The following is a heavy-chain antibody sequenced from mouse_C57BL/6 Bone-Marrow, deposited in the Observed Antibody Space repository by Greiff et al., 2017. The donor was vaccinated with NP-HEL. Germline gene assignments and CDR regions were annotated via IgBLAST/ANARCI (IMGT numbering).Heavy chain of an antibody. J-gene: IGHJ2*01. V-gene: IGHV1-76*01. CDR3: ASGRGLLWYFDY. D-gene: IGHD1-1*02. Sequence: VQLQQSGAELVRPGDSVKLSCKASGYTFTDYYINWVKQRPGQGLQWIARIYPGSGNTYYNEKFKGKATLTAEKSSSTAYMQLSSLTSEDSAVYFCASGRGLLWYFDYWGQGTTLTVSS. CDR2: IYPGSGNT. CDR1: GYTFTDYY.